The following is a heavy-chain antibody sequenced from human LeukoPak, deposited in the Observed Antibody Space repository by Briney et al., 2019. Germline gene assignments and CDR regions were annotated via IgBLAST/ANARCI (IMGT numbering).Heavy chain of an antibody. CDR3: ARRTRGLDY. D-gene: IGHD3-10*01. CDR1: GGSMSNDY. Sequence: SETLSLPCTVSGGSMSNDYWTWIRQPPGQGLEWIGYIYYSGSTYYNPSLKSRVTISLDTSKNQFSLKLSSVTAADTAVYYCARRTRGLDYWGQGTLVTVSS. CDR2: IYYSGST. V-gene: IGHV4-59*08. J-gene: IGHJ4*02.